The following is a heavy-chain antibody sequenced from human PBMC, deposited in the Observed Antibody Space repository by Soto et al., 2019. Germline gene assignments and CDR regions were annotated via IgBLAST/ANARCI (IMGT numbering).Heavy chain of an antibody. J-gene: IGHJ4*02. CDR3: ARVNSSSWSIVDY. CDR1: GFTFSDYY. D-gene: IGHD6-13*01. CDR2: ISSSSSYT. Sequence: PGGSLRLSCAASGFTFSDYYMSWIRQAPGKGLEWVSYISSSSSYTNYADSVKGRFTISRDNAKNSLYLQMNSLRAEDTAVYYCARVNSSSWSIVDYWGQGTLVTVSS. V-gene: IGHV3-11*06.